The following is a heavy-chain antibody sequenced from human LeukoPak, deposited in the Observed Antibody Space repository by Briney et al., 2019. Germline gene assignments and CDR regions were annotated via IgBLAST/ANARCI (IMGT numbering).Heavy chain of an antibody. V-gene: IGHV1-69*01. J-gene: IGHJ4*02. CDR1: GGTFSSYA. CDR3: ARAGYYYDSSGYMGIDY. CDR2: IIPIFGTA. Sequence: SVKVSCKASGGTFSSYAISWVRQAPGQGLEWMGGIIPIFGTANYAQKFQGRVTITADESTSTAYMELSSLRSEDTAVYYCARAGYYYDSSGYMGIDYWGQGTLVTVSS. D-gene: IGHD3-22*01.